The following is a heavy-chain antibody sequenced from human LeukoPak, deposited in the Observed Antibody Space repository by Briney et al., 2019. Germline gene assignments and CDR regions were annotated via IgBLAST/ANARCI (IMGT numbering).Heavy chain of an antibody. CDR1: GFTFSIYA. D-gene: IGHD3-22*01. CDR3: AKDRPNYYGSNGHYYRRDGDY. CDR2: ITSSGDGT. V-gene: IGHV3-23*01. Sequence: TGGSLRLSCAASGFTFSIYAMSWVRQAPGKWLQWVSSITSSGDGTYYADSVKGRFTISRDNSENMLYLQMNSLRVEDTAVYFCAKDRPNYYGSNGHYYRRDGDYWGQGTLVTVSS. J-gene: IGHJ4*02.